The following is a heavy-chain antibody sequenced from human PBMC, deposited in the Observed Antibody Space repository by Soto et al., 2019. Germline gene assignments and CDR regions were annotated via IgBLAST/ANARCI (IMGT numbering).Heavy chain of an antibody. CDR2: VSAGGDNT. CDR1: GLTLSKYH. V-gene: IGHV3-23*01. J-gene: IGHJ4*02. Sequence: GGGLELSGSSSGLTLSKYHTDPGRPAAGKGLEWVSRVSAGGDNTDYADAVKGRFTISRDNCKNTLFLQMTSLRAEDTALYYCAKVPLRPYYFDYWGPGTMVTVSS. CDR3: AKVPLRPYYFDY. D-gene: IGHD4-17*01.